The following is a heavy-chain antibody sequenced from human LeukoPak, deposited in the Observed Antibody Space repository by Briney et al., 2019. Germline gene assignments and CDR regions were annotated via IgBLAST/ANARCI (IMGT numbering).Heavy chain of an antibody. Sequence: PGGSLTLSCEASGFTFSSYAMSWVRQAPGKGLDWVSVICSGGRTYYADSVKGRFAISTDNSKNTMYLYMDSVRTEDTAVYYCASHDRGGATVDSDHYYYMDVWGKGTAVTVSS. J-gene: IGHJ6*03. CDR1: GFTFSSYA. CDR2: ICSGGRT. D-gene: IGHD4-23*01. V-gene: IGHV3-53*01. CDR3: ASHDRGGATVDSDHYYYMDV.